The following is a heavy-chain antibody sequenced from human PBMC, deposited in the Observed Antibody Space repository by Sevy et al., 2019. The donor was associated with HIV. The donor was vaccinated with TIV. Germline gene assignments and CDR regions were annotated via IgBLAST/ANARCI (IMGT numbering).Heavy chain of an antibody. J-gene: IGHJ5*02. CDR3: ARAPPVRSGDDSLNWFDT. Sequence: SETLSLTCTVSGGSISAYYWSWIRQPPGKPLEYIGYIYYTGSTNYNPSLKSRVTISVDTSKNQFSLKLNSVTAADTAVYFCARAPPVRSGDDSLNWFDTWGQGTLVTVSS. CDR1: GGSISAYY. V-gene: IGHV4-59*01. CDR2: IYYTGST. D-gene: IGHD5-12*01.